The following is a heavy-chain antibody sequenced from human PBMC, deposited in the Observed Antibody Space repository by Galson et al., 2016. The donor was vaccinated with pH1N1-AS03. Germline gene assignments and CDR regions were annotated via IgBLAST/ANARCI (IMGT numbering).Heavy chain of an antibody. CDR3: APYGSGRPDRAFHY. V-gene: IGHV3-23*01. D-gene: IGHD3-10*01. CDR1: GFTFSTFA. CDR2: VSGSGTST. Sequence: SLRLSCAASGFTFSTFAISWLRQAPGKGPEWVACVSGSGTSTYYADSLLGRFTVSRDNSKNSLYLHMNNVRAEDTAIYYCAPYGSGRPDRAFHYWGLGPLVTVSS. J-gene: IGHJ4*02.